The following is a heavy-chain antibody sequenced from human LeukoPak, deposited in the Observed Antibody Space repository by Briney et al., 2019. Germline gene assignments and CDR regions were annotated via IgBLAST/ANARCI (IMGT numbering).Heavy chain of an antibody. CDR3: AKGVRYSSSWYGVGYFDY. J-gene: IGHJ4*02. CDR2: ISGSGGST. Sequence: GGSLRLSCAASGFTFSSYGMSWVRQAPGKGLEWVSAISGSGGSTYYADSVKGRFTTSRDNSKNTLYLQMNSLRAEDTAVYYCAKGVRYSSSWYGVGYFDYWGQGTLVTVSS. D-gene: IGHD6-13*01. V-gene: IGHV3-23*01. CDR1: GFTFSSYG.